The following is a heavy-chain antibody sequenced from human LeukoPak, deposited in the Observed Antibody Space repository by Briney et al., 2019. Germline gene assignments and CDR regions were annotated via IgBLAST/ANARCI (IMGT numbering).Heavy chain of an antibody. CDR1: GGTFSSYA. Sequence: SVKVSCKASGGTFSSYAISWVRQAPGQGLEWMGGIIPIFGTANYAQKFQGRVTITTDESTSTAYMELSSLRSEDTAVYYCARSRDIVVVPAAVIRGHWFDLWGQGTLVTVSS. CDR3: ARSRDIVVVPAAVIRGHWFDL. V-gene: IGHV1-69*05. J-gene: IGHJ5*02. CDR2: IIPIFGTA. D-gene: IGHD2-2*01.